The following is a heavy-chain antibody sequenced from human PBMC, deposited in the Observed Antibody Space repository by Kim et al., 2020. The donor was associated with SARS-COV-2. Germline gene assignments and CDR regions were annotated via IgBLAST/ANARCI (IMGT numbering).Heavy chain of an antibody. CDR3: ARGTLGADIVVVPAAIRGKGYYYGMDV. Sequence: ASVKVSCKASGYTFTSYGISWVRQAPGQGLEWMGWISAYNGNTNYAQKLQGRVTMTTDTSTSTAYMELRSLRSDDTAVYYCARGTLGADIVVVPAAIRGKGYYYGMDVWGQGTTVTVSS. V-gene: IGHV1-18*04. D-gene: IGHD2-2*02. CDR1: GYTFTSYG. CDR2: ISAYNGNT. J-gene: IGHJ6*02.